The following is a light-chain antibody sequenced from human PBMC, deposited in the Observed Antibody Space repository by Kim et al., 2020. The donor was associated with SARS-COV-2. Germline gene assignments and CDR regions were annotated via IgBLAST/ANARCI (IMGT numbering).Light chain of an antibody. Sequence: ELTQPPSASGTPGQRVTISCSGSSSNIGSNYVYWYQQLPGTAPKLLIYRNNQRPSGVPDRFSLSKSGTSASLAISGLRSEDEADYYCAAWDDSLSAWVFGGGTQLTVL. J-gene: IGLJ3*02. CDR1: SSNIGSNY. V-gene: IGLV1-47*01. CDR3: AAWDDSLSAWV. CDR2: RNN.